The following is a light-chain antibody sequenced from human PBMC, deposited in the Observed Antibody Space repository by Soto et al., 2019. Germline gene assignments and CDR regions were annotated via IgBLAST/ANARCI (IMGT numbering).Light chain of an antibody. Sequence: QSALTQPPSASGSPGQSVTFSCTGTSSDVGGYNYVSWYQQHPGKAPKLMIYEVSKRPSGVPDRFSGSKSGNTASLTVSGLQAEDEADYYCCSYAGSNNFVVFGGGTKPTVL. CDR3: CSYAGSNNFVV. V-gene: IGLV2-8*01. J-gene: IGLJ2*01. CDR2: EVS. CDR1: SSDVGGYNY.